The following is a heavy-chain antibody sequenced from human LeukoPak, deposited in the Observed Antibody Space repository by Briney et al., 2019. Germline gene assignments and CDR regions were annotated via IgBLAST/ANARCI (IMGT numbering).Heavy chain of an antibody. CDR3: ARAYDFWSTIDY. CDR1: GYTFTSYD. D-gene: IGHD3-3*01. Sequence: ASVKVSCKASGYTFTSYDINWVRQATGQGLEWMGWMNPNSGNTGYAQKFQGRVTMTRNTSISTAYMELSSLRSEDTAVYCCARAYDFWSTIDYWGQGTLVTVSS. CDR2: MNPNSGNT. J-gene: IGHJ4*02. V-gene: IGHV1-8*01.